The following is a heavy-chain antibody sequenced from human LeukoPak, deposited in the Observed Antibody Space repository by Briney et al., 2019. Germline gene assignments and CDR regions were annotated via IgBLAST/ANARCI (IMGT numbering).Heavy chain of an antibody. CDR2: INHSGST. CDR3: ARDEAGLNPINWFDP. V-gene: IGHV4-34*01. J-gene: IGHJ5*02. D-gene: IGHD1-14*01. Sequence: SETLSLTCAVYGGSFSGYYWSWIRQPPGKGLEWIGEINHSGSTNYNPSLKSRVTISVDTSKNQFSLKLSSVTAADTAVYYCARDEAGLNPINWFDPWGQGTLVTVSS. CDR1: GGSFSGYY.